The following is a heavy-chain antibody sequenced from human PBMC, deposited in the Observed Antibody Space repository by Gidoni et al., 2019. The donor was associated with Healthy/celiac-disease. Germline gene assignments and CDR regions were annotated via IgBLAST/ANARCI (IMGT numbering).Heavy chain of an antibody. D-gene: IGHD1-26*01. J-gene: IGHJ4*02. CDR3: AREWEGDY. V-gene: IGHV4-38-2*02. CDR2: IYHSGST. Sequence: QVQLQESGPGLVKPSETLSLTCTVSGYSISSGYYWGWIRQPPGKGLEWIGSIYHSGSTYYHPSLKRRVPISVDTSQNQFSLKLSSVTAADPAVYHCAREWEGDYWGQGTLVTVSS. CDR1: GYSISSGYY.